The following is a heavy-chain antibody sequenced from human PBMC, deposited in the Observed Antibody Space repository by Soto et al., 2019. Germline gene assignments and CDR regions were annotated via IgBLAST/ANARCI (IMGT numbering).Heavy chain of an antibody. V-gene: IGHV3-23*01. CDR1: GFAFHTHA. CDR3: ARDRTPPLSLSPTSQAIKNLLVGQCFDS. J-gene: IGHJ4*02. CDR2: ISASGVTT. D-gene: IGHD2-8*02. Sequence: EVQLLESGGGLVQPGGSLRLSCAASGFAFHTHALSWVRQAPGKGLEWVSGISASGVTTYYADSVKGRFTISRDNSKNTVTLQMNSLRAEDTALYYCARDRTPPLSLSPTSQAIKNLLVGQCFDSWGQGTLVTVSS.